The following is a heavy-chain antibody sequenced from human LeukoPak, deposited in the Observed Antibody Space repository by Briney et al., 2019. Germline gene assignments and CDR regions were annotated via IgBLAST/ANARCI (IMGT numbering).Heavy chain of an antibody. Sequence: GGSLRLSCAASGFTFSTSWMTWVRQAPGKGLEWVANIKQDGSEKYYVDSVKGRFTISRDNAKNSLYLQMDSLRAEDTAVYYCASNYYDSSGAIDYWGRGTLVTVSS. CDR2: IKQDGSEK. V-gene: IGHV3-7*03. CDR1: GFTFSTSW. J-gene: IGHJ4*02. CDR3: ASNYYDSSGAIDY. D-gene: IGHD3-22*01.